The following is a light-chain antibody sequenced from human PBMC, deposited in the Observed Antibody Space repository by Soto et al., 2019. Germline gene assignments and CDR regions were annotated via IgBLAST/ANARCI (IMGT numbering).Light chain of an antibody. J-gene: IGKJ2*01. CDR3: HHYGTSPPDT. Sequence: VVLTQSPGTLSLSPGERASLSCRASQTVNSDYLAWYQQKPGRAPRLRIYAASRRASGIPDRFSGSGSVTDFTLPITRLDPEDFAVYYCHHYGTSPPDTFGQGTKLEIK. CDR1: QTVNSDY. V-gene: IGKV3-20*01. CDR2: AAS.